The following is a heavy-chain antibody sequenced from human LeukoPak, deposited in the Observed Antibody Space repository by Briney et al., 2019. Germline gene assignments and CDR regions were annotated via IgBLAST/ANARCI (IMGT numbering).Heavy chain of an antibody. CDR2: IKQDGSEK. Sequence: GGSLRLSCAASGFTFSSYWMSWVRQAPGKGLEWVANIKQDGSEKYYVDSVKGRFTISRDNAKNSLYLQMNSLRAKDTAVYYCAREDSGSYYYYYYYGMDVWGQGTTVTVSS. V-gene: IGHV3-7*03. J-gene: IGHJ6*02. CDR1: GFTFSSYW. CDR3: AREDSGSYYYYYYYGMDV. D-gene: IGHD1-26*01.